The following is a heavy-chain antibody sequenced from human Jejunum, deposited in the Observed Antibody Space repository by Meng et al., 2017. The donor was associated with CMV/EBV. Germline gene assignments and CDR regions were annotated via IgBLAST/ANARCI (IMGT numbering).Heavy chain of an antibody. J-gene: IGHJ4*02. V-gene: IGHV1-18*01. D-gene: IGHD3-16*01. CDR1: GYTFTNYG. CDR3: ARASRVLGGFDY. CDR2: INAYNGDT. Sequence: QGPLGESGVEVEQPGASVKVSCKASGYTFTNYGITWVRQAPGQGLEWMGWINAYNGDTNYAQTLQGRVTMTTDTSTSTAYMELRSLRSDDTAVYYCARASRVLGGFDYWGQGTLVTVSS.